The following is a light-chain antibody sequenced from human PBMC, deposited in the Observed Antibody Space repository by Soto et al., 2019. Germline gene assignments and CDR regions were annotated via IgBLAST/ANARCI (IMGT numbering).Light chain of an antibody. V-gene: IGLV2-23*01. Sequence: QSALTQPASVSGSPGQSITISCTGTSSDVGSYNLVSWYQLHPGRAPKLMIYEGSKRPSGVSNRFSGSKSGNTASLTIYGLQAEDEADYYCCSYARSRTYVFGTGTXVT. CDR3: CSYARSRTYV. CDR1: SSDVGSYNL. J-gene: IGLJ1*01. CDR2: EGS.